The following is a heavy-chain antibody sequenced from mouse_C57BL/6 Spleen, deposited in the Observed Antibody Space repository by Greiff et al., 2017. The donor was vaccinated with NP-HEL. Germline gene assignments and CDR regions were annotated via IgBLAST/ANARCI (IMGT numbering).Heavy chain of an antibody. Sequence: SGAELVRPGASVTLSCKASGYTFTDYEMHWVKQTPVHGLEWIGAIDPETGGTAYNQKFKGKAILTADKSSSTAYMELRSLTSDDSAVYYCTRRDYGSPYYAMDYWGQGTSVTVSS. D-gene: IGHD1-1*01. J-gene: IGHJ4*01. CDR3: TRRDYGSPYYAMDY. V-gene: IGHV1-15*01. CDR1: GYTFTDYE. CDR2: IDPETGGT.